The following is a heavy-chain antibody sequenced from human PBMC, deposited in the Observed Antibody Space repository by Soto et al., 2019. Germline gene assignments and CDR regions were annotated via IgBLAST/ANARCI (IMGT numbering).Heavy chain of an antibody. V-gene: IGHV1-69*01. J-gene: IGHJ4*02. Sequence: QVQLVQSGAEVKKXXXXXXVSCKASGGTFSSYAISWVRQAPGQGLEWMGGIIPIFGTANYAQKFQGRVTITADESTSTAYMELSSLRSEDTAVYYCAEHSSSWPWGQGTLVTVSS. CDR3: AEHSSSWP. CDR1: GGTFSSYA. CDR2: IIPIFGTA. D-gene: IGHD6-13*01.